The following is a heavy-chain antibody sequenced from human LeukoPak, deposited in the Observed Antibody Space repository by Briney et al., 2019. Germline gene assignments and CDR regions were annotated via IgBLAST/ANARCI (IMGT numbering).Heavy chain of an antibody. J-gene: IGHJ6*03. CDR2: ISYDGSNK. CDR1: GFTFSSYA. V-gene: IGHV3-30-3*01. Sequence: GGSLRLSCAAPGFTFSSYAMHWVRQAPGKGLEWVAVISYDGSNKYYADSVKGRFTISRDNSKNTLYLQMNSLRAEDTAVNYCARDHPPRITMIVVVDMDVWGKGTTVTVSS. CDR3: ARDHPPRITMIVVVDMDV. D-gene: IGHD3-22*01.